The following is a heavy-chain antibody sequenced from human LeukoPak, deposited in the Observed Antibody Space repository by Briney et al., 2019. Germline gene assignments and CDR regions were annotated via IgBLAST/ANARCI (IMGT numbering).Heavy chain of an antibody. J-gene: IGHJ4*02. CDR2: ISGSGGST. CDR1: GFAFSSYA. D-gene: IGHD6-19*01. CDR3: ANQGSGWSLLPLFGPLDY. Sequence: GGSLRLSCAASGFAFSSYAMSWVRQAPGKGLEWVSAISGSGGSTYYADSVKGRFTISRDNSKNTLYLQMNSLRAEDTAVYYCANQGSGWSLLPLFGPLDYWGQGTLVTVSS. V-gene: IGHV3-23*01.